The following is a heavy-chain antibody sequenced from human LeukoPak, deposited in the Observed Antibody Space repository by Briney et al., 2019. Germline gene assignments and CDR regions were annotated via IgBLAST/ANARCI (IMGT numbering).Heavy chain of an antibody. CDR2: INHSGST. CDR1: GGSFSGYY. J-gene: IGHJ4*02. Sequence: PSETLSLTCAVYGGSFSGYYWSWIRQPPGKGLEWIGEINHSGSTNYNPSLKSRVTISVDTSKNQFSLKLSSVTAADTAVYYCATGDYSKDYWGQGTLVTVSS. V-gene: IGHV4-34*01. CDR3: ATGDYSKDY. D-gene: IGHD4-11*01.